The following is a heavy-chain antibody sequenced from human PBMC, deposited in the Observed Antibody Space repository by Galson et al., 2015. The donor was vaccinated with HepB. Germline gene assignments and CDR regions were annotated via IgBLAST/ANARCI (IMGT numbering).Heavy chain of an antibody. CDR3: ARSPEKYSSSWSPMYSSGGGWFDP. V-gene: IGHV4-39*01. CDR1: GGSISSSSYY. Sequence: TLSLTCTVSGGSISSSSYYWGWIRQPPGKGLEWIGSIYYSGSTYYNPSLKSRVTISVDTSKNQFSLKLSSVTAADTAVYYCARSPEKYSSSWSPMYSSGGGWFDPWGQGTLVTVSS. D-gene: IGHD6-13*01. CDR2: IYYSGST. J-gene: IGHJ5*02.